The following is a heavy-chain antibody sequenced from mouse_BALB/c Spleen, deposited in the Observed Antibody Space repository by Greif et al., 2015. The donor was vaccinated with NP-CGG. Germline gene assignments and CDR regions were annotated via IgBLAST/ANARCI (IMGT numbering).Heavy chain of an antibody. V-gene: IGHV2-9*02. CDR3: ARDSLYDYDKVMDY. CDR1: GFSLTSYG. CDR2: IWAGGST. D-gene: IGHD2-4*01. J-gene: IGHJ4*01. Sequence: VQLQQSGPGLVAPSQSLSITCTVSGFSLTSYGVHWVRQPPGKGLEWLGVIWAGGSTNYNSALMSRLSISKDNSKSXVFLKMNSLQTDDTSMYYCARDSLYDYDKVMDYWGQGTSVTVSS.